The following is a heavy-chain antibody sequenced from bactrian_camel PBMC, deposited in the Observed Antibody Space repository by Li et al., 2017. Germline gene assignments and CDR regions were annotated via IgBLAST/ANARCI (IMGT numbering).Heavy chain of an antibody. V-gene: IGHV3-2*01. J-gene: IGHJ4*01. CDR2: IDRSHDT. CDR3: AAGARDDWGRCRVNDYKY. Sequence: QVQLVESGGGSVQAGGTLRLSCAYSGDTYSRGCLGWFRQAPGKEREGVASIDRSHDTRYAESAMGRFTISTDNDKNTLALQMNSLEPEDTAAYYCAAGARDDWGRCRVNDYKYWGQGTQVTVS. D-gene: IGHD4*01. CDR1: GDTYSRGC.